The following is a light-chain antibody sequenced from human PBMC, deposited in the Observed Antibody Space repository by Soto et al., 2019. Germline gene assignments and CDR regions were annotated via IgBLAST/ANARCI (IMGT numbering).Light chain of an antibody. CDR2: AAS. V-gene: IGKV1-27*01. CDR1: QDISNY. J-gene: IGKJ1*01. Sequence: DIQMTQSPSSLSASVGDRVTITCRATQDISNYLAWYQQKPGKVPNLLFYAASTLQSGVPSRFSGSGSGTDFTLTISSLQPEDVATYYCQKYNSDPPWTFGQGTKVEI. CDR3: QKYNSDPPWT.